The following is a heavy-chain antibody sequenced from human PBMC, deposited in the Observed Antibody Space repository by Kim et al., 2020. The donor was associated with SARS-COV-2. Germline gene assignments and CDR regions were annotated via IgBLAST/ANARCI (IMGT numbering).Heavy chain of an antibody. CDR3: AREDYYYDSSGLAFDI. J-gene: IGHJ3*02. Sequence: GGSLRLSCAASGFTFSSYAMHWVRQAPGKGLEWVAVISYDGSNKYYVDSVKGRFTISRDNSKNTLYLQMNSLRAEDTAVYYCAREDYYYDSSGLAFDIWG. CDR2: ISYDGSNK. D-gene: IGHD3-22*01. V-gene: IGHV3-30*04. CDR1: GFTFSSYA.